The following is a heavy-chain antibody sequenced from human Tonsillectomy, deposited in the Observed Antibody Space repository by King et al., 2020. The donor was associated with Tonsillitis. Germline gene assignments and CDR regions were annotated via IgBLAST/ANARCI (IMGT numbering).Heavy chain of an antibody. CDR2: VYYSGST. D-gene: IGHD6-19*01. CDR3: ASRRGYTSGWYWFDP. V-gene: IGHV4-59*03. CDR1: GASITDYY. Sequence: VQLQESGPGLVKPSETLSLTCSVSGASITDYYWSWIRQPPGKGPEWIGYVYYSGSTNYNPSLKSRVTMSIDTSKNQFSLKLTSGTAADTAVYYCASRRGYTSGWYWFDPWGQGTLVTVSS. J-gene: IGHJ5*02.